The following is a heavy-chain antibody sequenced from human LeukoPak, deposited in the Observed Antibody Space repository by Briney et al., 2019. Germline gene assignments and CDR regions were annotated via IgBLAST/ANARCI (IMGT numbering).Heavy chain of an antibody. CDR1: GYTFTSYD. V-gene: IGHV1-8*01. Sequence: ASVKVSCQASGYTFTSYDINWVRQATGQGLEWMGWMNPNSGNTGYAHKFQGRVSRARNTSIETAYMERSSLRSEDTAVYYCARAVDDSRGYYDVLGGEYDYWGQGTLVTVSS. J-gene: IGHJ4*02. CDR3: ARAVDDSRGYYDVLGGEYDY. D-gene: IGHD3-22*01. CDR2: MNPNSGNT.